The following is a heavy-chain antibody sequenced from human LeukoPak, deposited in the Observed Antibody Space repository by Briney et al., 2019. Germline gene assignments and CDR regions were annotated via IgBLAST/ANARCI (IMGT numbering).Heavy chain of an antibody. J-gene: IGHJ5*02. Sequence: GSLRLSCAASGFTFSSYAMSWVRQAPGKGLEWVSAISGSGGSTYYADSVKGRFTISRDNSKNTLYLQMNSLRAEDTAVHYCAKDGAWIIFSWFDPWGQGTLVTVSS. CDR3: AKDGAWIIFSWFDP. D-gene: IGHD5-12*01. CDR1: GFTFSSYA. CDR2: ISGSGGST. V-gene: IGHV3-23*01.